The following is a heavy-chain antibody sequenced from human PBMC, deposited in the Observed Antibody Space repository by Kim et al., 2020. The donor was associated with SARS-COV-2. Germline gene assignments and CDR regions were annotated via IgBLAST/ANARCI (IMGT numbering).Heavy chain of an antibody. CDR2: IGTAGDT. J-gene: IGHJ2*01. Sequence: GGSLRLSCAASGFTFSSYDMHWVRQATGKGLEWVSAIGTAGDTYYPGSVKGRFTISRENAKNSLYLQMNSLRAGDTAVYYCARVRQYYYDSSGYYGQNWYFDLWGRGTLVTVSS. V-gene: IGHV3-13*01. CDR1: GFTFSSYD. CDR3: ARVRQYYYDSSGYYGQNWYFDL. D-gene: IGHD3-22*01.